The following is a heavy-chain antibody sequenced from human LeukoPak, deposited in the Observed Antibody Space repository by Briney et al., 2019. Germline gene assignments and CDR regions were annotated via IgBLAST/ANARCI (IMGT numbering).Heavy chain of an antibody. CDR1: GGSFSGYY. CDR3: ARDGAARNYGMDV. V-gene: IGHV4-34*01. Sequence: PSETLSLTCAVYGGSFSGYYWSWIRQPPGKGLEWIGEINHSGSTNYSPSLKSRVTISVDTSKNQFSLKLSSVTAADTAVYYCARDGAARNYGMDVWGQGTTVTVSS. D-gene: IGHD6-6*01. J-gene: IGHJ6*02. CDR2: INHSGST.